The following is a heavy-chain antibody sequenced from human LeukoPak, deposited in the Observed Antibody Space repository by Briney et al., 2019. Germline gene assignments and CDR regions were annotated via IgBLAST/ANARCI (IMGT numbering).Heavy chain of an antibody. V-gene: IGHV3-9*01. CDR3: VKDGGRDTAAAYY. Sequence: PGRSLRLSCAASGFTFDDYAMHWVRQAPGKGLEWVSGILRNSGSIGYADSVKGRFTISRDDAKNSLYLQMNSLRAEDTALYCCVKDGGRDTAAAYYWGQGTLVSVSS. D-gene: IGHD6-13*01. J-gene: IGHJ4*02. CDR2: ILRNSGSI. CDR1: GFTFDDYA.